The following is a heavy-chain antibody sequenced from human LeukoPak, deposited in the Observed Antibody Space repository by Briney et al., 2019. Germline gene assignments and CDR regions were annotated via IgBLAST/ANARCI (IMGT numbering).Heavy chain of an antibody. V-gene: IGHV4-39*01. D-gene: IGHD3-10*01. CDR2: IYYSGNT. J-gene: IGHJ4*02. CDR3: ARGERLLWFGESTSSI. CDR1: GGSISTSAYY. Sequence: SETLSLTCIVSGGSISTSAYYWGWIRQPPGEGLQWIGSIYYSGNTYYNSSLKSRVTISVDTSKNQFSLKLSSVTAADTAVYYCARGERLLWFGESTSSIWGQGTLVTVSS.